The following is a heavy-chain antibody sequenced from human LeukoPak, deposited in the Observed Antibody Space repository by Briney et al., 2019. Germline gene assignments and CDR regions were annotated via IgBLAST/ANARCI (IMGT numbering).Heavy chain of an antibody. D-gene: IGHD3-10*01. J-gene: IGHJ5*02. CDR3: ARLELAWSGDLFYGKKNWFDP. CDR2: ISAYDGKT. V-gene: IGHV1-18*01. Sequence: GASVKVSCKASGYRYTSYGITWVRQAPGQGLEGMGWISAYDGKTDYAQRLQGRVTMTTASSTSTAYMELRSLRSDDTAVYYCARLELAWSGDLFYGKKNWFDPWGQGTLVTVSS. CDR1: GYRYTSYG.